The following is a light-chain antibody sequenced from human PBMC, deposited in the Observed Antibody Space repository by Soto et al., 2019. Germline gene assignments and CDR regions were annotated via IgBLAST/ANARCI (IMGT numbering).Light chain of an antibody. V-gene: IGKV3-15*01. J-gene: IGKJ1*01. CDR1: ENLSSMY. CDR3: QQYSDWPRT. Sequence: EIVLTQSPGTLSLSPGERATLSCRSSENLSSMYLAWYQKKPGQPPRLLIYGASNRATGLPARFSGSGSGTEFTLTISSLQSEDFAVYYCQQYSDWPRTFGQGTKLEFK. CDR2: GAS.